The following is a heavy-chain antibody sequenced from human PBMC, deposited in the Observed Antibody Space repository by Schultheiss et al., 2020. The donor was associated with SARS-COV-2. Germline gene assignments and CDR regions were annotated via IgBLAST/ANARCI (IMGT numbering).Heavy chain of an antibody. CDR3: ARNYDLWDYGDYGFWYFDL. V-gene: IGHV4-39*01. Sequence: SETLSLTCTVSGGSISSSSYYWGWIRQPPGKGLEWIGSIYYSGSTYYNPSLKSRVTISVDTSKNQFSLKLSSVTAADTAVYYCARNYDLWDYGDYGFWYFDLWGRGTLVTVSS. CDR2: IYYSGST. J-gene: IGHJ2*01. CDR1: GGSISSSSYY. D-gene: IGHD4-17*01.